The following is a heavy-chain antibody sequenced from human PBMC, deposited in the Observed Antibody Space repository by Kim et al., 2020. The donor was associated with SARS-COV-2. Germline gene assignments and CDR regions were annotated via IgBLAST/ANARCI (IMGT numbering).Heavy chain of an antibody. J-gene: IGHJ4*02. CDR2: ISAYNGNT. D-gene: IGHD6-19*01. V-gene: IGHV1-18*01. CDR1: GYTFTSYG. CDR3: ARESGYLEYSSGWYSTDY. Sequence: ASVKVSCKASGYTFTSYGISWVRQAPGQGLEWMGWISAYNGNTNYAQKLQGRVTMTTDTSTSTAYMELRSLRSDDTAVYYCARESGYLEYSSGWYSTDYWGQGTLVTVSS.